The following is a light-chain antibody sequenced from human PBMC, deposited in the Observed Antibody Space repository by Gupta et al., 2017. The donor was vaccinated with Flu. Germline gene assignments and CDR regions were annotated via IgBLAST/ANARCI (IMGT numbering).Light chain of an antibody. CDR3: GAWDMGIDAGV. J-gene: IGLJ3*02. CDR2: DDN. Sequence: SNVGSNCVAWYRQHPGQAPELLVYDDNERPSGISERFSCSRSGTTATLGIAGLETGDEATYYCGAWDMGIDAGVFGGGTEVTVL. CDR1: SNVGSNC. V-gene: IGLV1-51*01.